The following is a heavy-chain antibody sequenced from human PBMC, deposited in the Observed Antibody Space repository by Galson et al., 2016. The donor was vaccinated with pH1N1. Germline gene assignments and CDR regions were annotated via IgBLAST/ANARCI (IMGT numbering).Heavy chain of an antibody. Sequence: KALEWLSRSDSDDAKHYITSLRTRLSISRDTSKNQVALTMTNMDPVDTATYYCARTRNYNSGLDVWGPGTTVTVSS. J-gene: IGHJ6*02. CDR3: ARTRNYNSGLDV. V-gene: IGHV2-70*11. CDR2: SDSDDAK.